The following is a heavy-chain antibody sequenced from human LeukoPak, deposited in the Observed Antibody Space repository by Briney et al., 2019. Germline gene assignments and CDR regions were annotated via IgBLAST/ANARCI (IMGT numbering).Heavy chain of an antibody. CDR2: ISYDGSNK. J-gene: IGHJ6*03. Sequence: GGSLRLSCVGSGFTFRGHAMHWVRQAPGKGLEWVAVISYDGSNKYYADSVKGRFTISRDNSKNTLYLQMNSLRAEDTAVYYCAKDALNYYYDGSGYPTYMDVWGKGTTVTVSS. CDR1: GFTFRGHA. V-gene: IGHV3-30*04. CDR3: AKDALNYYYDGSGYPTYMDV. D-gene: IGHD3-22*01.